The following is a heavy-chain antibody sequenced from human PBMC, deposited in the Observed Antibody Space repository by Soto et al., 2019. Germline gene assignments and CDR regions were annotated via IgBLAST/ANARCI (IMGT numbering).Heavy chain of an antibody. CDR2: ISGSGSNT. D-gene: IGHD3-9*01. CDR1: GFTSSSYA. J-gene: IGHJ6*02. V-gene: IGHV3-23*01. CDR3: ARDGGVVLRYYDILTGSNGMDV. Sequence: GGSLRLSCAASGFTSSSYAMSWVRQAPGKGLEWVSAISGSGSNTYYADSVKGRFTISRDNSKNTLFLQMNSLRAEDTAVYYCARDGGVVLRYYDILTGSNGMDVWGQGTTVTVSS.